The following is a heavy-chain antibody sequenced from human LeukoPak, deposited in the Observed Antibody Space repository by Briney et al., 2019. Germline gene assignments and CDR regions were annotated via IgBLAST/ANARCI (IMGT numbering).Heavy chain of an antibody. CDR3: AKVDDSDWHEGYFDY. Sequence: GGSLRLSCAASGFTFSSYAMSWVRQAPGKGLEWVSTFSGSGSSTYYADSMKGRFTISRDNSKNTLYLQMNSLRADDTAIYYCAKVDDSDWHEGYFDYWGQGSLVTVSS. D-gene: IGHD4-11*01. J-gene: IGHJ4*02. V-gene: IGHV3-23*01. CDR1: GFTFSSYA. CDR2: FSGSGSST.